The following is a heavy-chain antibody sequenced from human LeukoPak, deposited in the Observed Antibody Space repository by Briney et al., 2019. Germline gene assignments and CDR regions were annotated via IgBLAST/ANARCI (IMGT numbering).Heavy chain of an antibody. Sequence: SETLSLTCTVSGGSLSGHYWSWIRQPPGKRLEWIGYVSYTGRTKYNPSLQSRVTISIDTSKNQFSLKLSSVTAADTAVYYCARGSYYYDSSPDYWGQGTLVTVSS. CDR1: GGSLSGHY. D-gene: IGHD3-22*01. V-gene: IGHV4-59*11. J-gene: IGHJ4*02. CDR2: VSYTGRT. CDR3: ARGSYYYDSSPDY.